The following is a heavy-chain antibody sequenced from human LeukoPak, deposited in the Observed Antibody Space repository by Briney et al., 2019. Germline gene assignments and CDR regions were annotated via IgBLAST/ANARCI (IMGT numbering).Heavy chain of an antibody. CDR3: ARADSSGYHWIPY. V-gene: IGHV1-69*05. D-gene: IGHD3-22*01. CDR2: INPIFGTA. J-gene: IGHJ4*02. Sequence: SVKVSRKASGGTFSSYAISWVRQAPGQGLEWMGGINPIFGTANYAQKFQGRVTITTDESTSTAYMELSSLRSEDKAVYYCARADSSGYHWIPYWGQGTLVTVSS. CDR1: GGTFSSYA.